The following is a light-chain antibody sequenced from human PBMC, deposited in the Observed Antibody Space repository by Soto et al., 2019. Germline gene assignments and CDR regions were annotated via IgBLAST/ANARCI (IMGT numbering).Light chain of an antibody. CDR2: EGS. V-gene: IGLV2-23*01. CDR3: CSYAGSSTWV. Sequence: QSVLTQPASVSGSPGQSITISCTGTSTDVGDSNHVSWYQHHPGKAPKLMIYEGSKRPSGVSNRFSGSKSGNTASLTISGLQAEDEADYYCCSYAGSSTWVFGTGTKLTVL. CDR1: STDVGDSNH. J-gene: IGLJ1*01.